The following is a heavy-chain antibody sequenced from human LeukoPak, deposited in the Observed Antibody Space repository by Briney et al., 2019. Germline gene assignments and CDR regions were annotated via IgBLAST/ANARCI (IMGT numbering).Heavy chain of an antibody. V-gene: IGHV3-30*18. D-gene: IGHD5-18*01. CDR3: AKTLGLYSYGLLNFDY. Sequence: QPGGSLRLSCAASGFTFSSYWMSWVRQAPGKGLEWVAVISYDGSNKYYADSVKGRFTISRDNSKNTLYLQMNSLRAEDTAVYYCAKTLGLYSYGLLNFDYWGQGTLVTVSS. CDR2: ISYDGSNK. J-gene: IGHJ4*02. CDR1: GFTFSSYW.